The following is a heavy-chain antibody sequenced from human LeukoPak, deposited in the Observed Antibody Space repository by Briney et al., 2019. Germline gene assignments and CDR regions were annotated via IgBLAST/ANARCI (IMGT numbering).Heavy chain of an antibody. CDR3: AKDLVAVAGTGDY. V-gene: IGHV3-33*06. D-gene: IGHD6-19*01. CDR2: IWYDGSNK. CDR1: GFTFSSYS. Sequence: PGGSLRLSCAASGFTFSSYSMNWVRQAPGKGLEWVAVIWYDGSNKYYADSVKGRFTISRDNSKNTLYLQMNSLRAEDTAVYYCAKDLVAVAGTGDYWGQGTLVTVSS. J-gene: IGHJ4*02.